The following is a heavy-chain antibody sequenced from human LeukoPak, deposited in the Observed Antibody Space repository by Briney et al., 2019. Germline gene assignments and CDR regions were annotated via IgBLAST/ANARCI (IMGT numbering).Heavy chain of an antibody. V-gene: IGHV1-46*01. CDR1: GYTFTSYY. CDR3: ARGPMVPAAIKGWNY. J-gene: IGHJ4*02. CDR2: INPSGGST. Sequence: ASVKVSCKASGYTFTSYYMHWVRQAPGQGLEWMGVINPSGGSTSYAQKFQGRVTMTRDTSTSTVYMELSSLRSEDTAVYYCARGPMVPAAIKGWNYWGQGTLVTVSS. D-gene: IGHD2-2*02.